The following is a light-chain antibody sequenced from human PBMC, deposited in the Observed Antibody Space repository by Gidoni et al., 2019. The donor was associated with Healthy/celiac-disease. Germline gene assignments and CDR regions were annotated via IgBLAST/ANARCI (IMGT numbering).Light chain of an antibody. CDR3: QKFNSDPLT. CDR2: DAS. Sequence: AIQLTQSPPSLSASVGDRVTITCRASQGISNALAWYQQKPGKAPKLLIYDASSLESGVPSRFSGSGSGTDFTLTISSLQPEDFATYYCQKFNSDPLTFGQGTRLEIK. CDR1: QGISNA. V-gene: IGKV1-13*02. J-gene: IGKJ5*01.